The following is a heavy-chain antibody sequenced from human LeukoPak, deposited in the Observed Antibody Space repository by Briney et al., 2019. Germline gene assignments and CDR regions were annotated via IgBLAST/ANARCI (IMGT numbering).Heavy chain of an antibody. CDR2: IIPIFATT. J-gene: IGHJ4*02. CDR3: ARSKWEPLYYFDY. CDR1: GDTFSSYA. D-gene: IGHD1-26*01. V-gene: IGHV1-69*06. Sequence: SVNVSCKASGDTFSSYAINWVRQAPGQGPEWMGRIIPIFATTSYAQKFQGRVTITADKSTSTAYMELRRLRSEDTAVYYCARSKWEPLYYFDYWGQGTLVTVSS.